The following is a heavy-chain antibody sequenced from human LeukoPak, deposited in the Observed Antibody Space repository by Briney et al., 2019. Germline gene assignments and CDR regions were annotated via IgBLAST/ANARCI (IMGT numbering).Heavy chain of an antibody. Sequence: PGGSLRLSCAASGFTFRSYEMNWVRQAPGKGLEWVSYISSSGSTIYYAESVKGRFTISRDNAKNSLYLQMNSLRDEDTAVYYCARDRVGATVFDHWGQGTLVTVSS. CDR2: ISSSGSTI. V-gene: IGHV3-48*03. J-gene: IGHJ4*02. D-gene: IGHD1-26*01. CDR3: ARDRVGATVFDH. CDR1: GFTFRSYE.